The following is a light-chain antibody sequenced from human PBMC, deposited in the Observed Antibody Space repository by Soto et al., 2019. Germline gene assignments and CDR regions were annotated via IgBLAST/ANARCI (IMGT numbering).Light chain of an antibody. CDR3: LQDYNYPLT. J-gene: IGKJ4*01. CDR2: AAS. CDR1: QGIRND. Sequence: AIQMTQSPSSLSASVGERVTITCRASQGIRNDLGWYQQKPGKAPKLLIYAASSLQSGVPSRFSGSGSGTDFTLPISSLQPEDFATYYCLQDYNYPLTFGGGTKVEIK. V-gene: IGKV1-6*01.